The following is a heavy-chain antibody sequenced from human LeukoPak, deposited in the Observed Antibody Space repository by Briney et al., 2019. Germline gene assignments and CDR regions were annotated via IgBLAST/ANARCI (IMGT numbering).Heavy chain of an antibody. CDR2: ISGSGGST. CDR1: GFTFDDYA. D-gene: IGHD3-3*01. J-gene: IGHJ4*02. Sequence: PGGSLRLSCAAFGFTFDDYAMHWVRQAPGKGLEWVSAISGSGGSTYYADSVKGRFTISRDNSKNTLYLQMNSLRAEDTAVYYCAKDSNGVGMGYFDYWGQGTLVTVSS. CDR3: AKDSNGVGMGYFDY. V-gene: IGHV3-23*01.